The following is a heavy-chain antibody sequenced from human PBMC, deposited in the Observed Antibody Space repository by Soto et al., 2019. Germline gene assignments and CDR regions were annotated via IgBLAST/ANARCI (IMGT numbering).Heavy chain of an antibody. Sequence: PSETLSLTCAVSGHSVNSASYTWIWIRPPPGKGLEWIGNIRYSGTTDYNPSLRSRVTMSLDTSKNHVSLSLTSVTSADAAVYYCARTDSLDAWAAWFWGQGTLVTVS. CDR2: IRYSGTT. V-gene: IGHV4-61*01. D-gene: IGHD3-16*01. CDR3: ARTDSLDAWAAWF. J-gene: IGHJ4*02. CDR1: GHSVNSASYT.